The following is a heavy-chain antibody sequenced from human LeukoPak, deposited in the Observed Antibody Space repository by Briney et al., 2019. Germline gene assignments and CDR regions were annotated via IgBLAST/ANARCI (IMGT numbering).Heavy chain of an antibody. J-gene: IGHJ6*02. Sequence: SVKVSCKASGGTFSSYAISWVRQAPGQGLEWMGGIIPIFGTANYAQKFQGRVTITADESTSTAYMELSSLRSEDTAVYYCARELGALAYCGGDCYYGMDVWGQGTTVTVSS. CDR3: ARELGALAYCGGDCYYGMDV. V-gene: IGHV1-69*13. D-gene: IGHD2-21*01. CDR2: IIPIFGTA. CDR1: GGTFSSYA.